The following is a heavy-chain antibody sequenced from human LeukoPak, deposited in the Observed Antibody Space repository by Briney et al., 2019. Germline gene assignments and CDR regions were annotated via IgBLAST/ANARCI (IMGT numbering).Heavy chain of an antibody. CDR2: ISPYNGNI. Sequence: ASVKVSCKTSGYTFSNYDITWVRQAPGQGLEWMGWISPYNGNINYAQNFQGRVTMTTDTSTSTAYMELRSLRSDDTAVYYCARKGEPKSSNLYYYYGMDVWGQGTTVTVSS. D-gene: IGHD1-14*01. J-gene: IGHJ6*02. V-gene: IGHV1-18*01. CDR1: GYTFSNYD. CDR3: ARKGEPKSSNLYYYYGMDV.